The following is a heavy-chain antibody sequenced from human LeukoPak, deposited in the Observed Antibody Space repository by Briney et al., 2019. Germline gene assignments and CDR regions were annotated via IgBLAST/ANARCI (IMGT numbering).Heavy chain of an antibody. CDR2: IYHSGST. J-gene: IGHJ4*02. CDR1: GGSISSSNW. D-gene: IGHD6-13*01. CDR3: ARTWYSSRVVDY. V-gene: IGHV4-4*02. Sequence: KPAGTLSLTCAVTGGSISSSNWWSWVRQPPGKGLEWIGEIYHSGSTNYNPSLKSRVTISVDKSNNQFSLKLSSVTAADTAVYYCARTWYSSRVVDYWGQGTLVTVSS.